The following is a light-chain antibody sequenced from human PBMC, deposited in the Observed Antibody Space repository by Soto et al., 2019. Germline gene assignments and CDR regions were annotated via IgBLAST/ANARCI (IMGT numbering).Light chain of an antibody. Sequence: QLVLTQPPSASGTPGQGVTISCSGSNSNIGSKTVNWYQQLPGTAPKALIHTNNQRPSGVPDRFSGSKSGTSASLAISGLQSEDEAHYYCAAWDDSLNALVFGGGTKLTVL. CDR3: AAWDDSLNALV. J-gene: IGLJ2*01. CDR1: NSNIGSKT. V-gene: IGLV1-44*01. CDR2: TNN.